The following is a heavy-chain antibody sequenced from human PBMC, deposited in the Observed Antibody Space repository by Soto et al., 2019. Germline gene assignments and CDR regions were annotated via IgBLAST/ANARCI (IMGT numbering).Heavy chain of an antibody. V-gene: IGHV4-59*08. CDR3: ARHPGVVVVPAGAFDI. Sequence: PSEPLSLTCSVSGGSISSYYWSWIRQPPGKGLEWIGYIYYSGSTNYNPSLKSRVTISVDTSKNQFSLKLSSVTAADTAVYYCARHPGVVVVPAGAFDIWGQGTMVTVSS. J-gene: IGHJ3*02. D-gene: IGHD2-2*01. CDR1: GGSISSYY. CDR2: IYYSGST.